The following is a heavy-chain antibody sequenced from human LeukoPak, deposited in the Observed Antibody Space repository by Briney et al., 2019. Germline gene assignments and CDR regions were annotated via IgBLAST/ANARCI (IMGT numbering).Heavy chain of an antibody. CDR1: GLTFSSSG. Sequence: PGGSLRLSCAASGLTFSSSGMTWVRQAPGKGLEWVSAISGSGGSTYYPDSVKGRFTISRDNPKNTLYLQMNSLRAEDTAVYYCAKTGPYYFEFWGQGTLVTVSS. V-gene: IGHV3-23*01. J-gene: IGHJ4*02. CDR2: ISGSGGST. CDR3: AKTGPYYFEF.